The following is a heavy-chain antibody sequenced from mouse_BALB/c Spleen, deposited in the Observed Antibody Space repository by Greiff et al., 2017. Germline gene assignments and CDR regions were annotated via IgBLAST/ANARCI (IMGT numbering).Heavy chain of an antibody. CDR2: INPSTGYT. D-gene: IGHD2-14*01. J-gene: IGHJ3*01. CDR3: ARIDDRYDGAWFAY. CDR1: GYTFTSYW. V-gene: IGHV1-7*01. Sequence: QVQLQQSGAELAKPGASVKMSCKASGYTFTSYWMYWVKQRPGQGLEWIGYINPSTGYTEYNQKFKDKATLTADKSSSTAYMQLSSLTSEDSAVYYCARIDDRYDGAWFAYWGQGTLVTVSA.